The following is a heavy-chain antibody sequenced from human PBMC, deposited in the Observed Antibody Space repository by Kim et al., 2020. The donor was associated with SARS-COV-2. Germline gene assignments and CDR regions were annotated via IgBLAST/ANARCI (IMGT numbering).Heavy chain of an antibody. CDR3: AAASYYYDSSGIPADY. J-gene: IGHJ4*02. V-gene: IGHV1-58*02. Sequence: SVTVSCKASGFTFTSSAMQWVRQARGQRLEWIGWIVVGSGNTNYAQKFQERVTITRDMSTSTAYMELSSLRSEDTAVYYCAAASYYYDSSGIPADYWGQGTLVTVSS. D-gene: IGHD3-22*01. CDR2: IVVGSGNT. CDR1: GFTFTSSA.